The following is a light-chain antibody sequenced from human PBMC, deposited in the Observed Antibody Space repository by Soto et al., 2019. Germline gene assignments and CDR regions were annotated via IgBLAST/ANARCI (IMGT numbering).Light chain of an antibody. CDR3: QQYNNWPPFIT. CDR1: QSISSY. V-gene: IGKV3-15*01. CDR2: GAS. J-gene: IGKJ5*01. Sequence: EVVLPQSPDTLSCPPGERSTLSCRASQSISSYLAWYQQKPGQAPRLLIYGASTRATGIPARFSGSGSGTEFTLTISSLQSEDSAVYYCQQYNNWPPFITFGQGTRLEI.